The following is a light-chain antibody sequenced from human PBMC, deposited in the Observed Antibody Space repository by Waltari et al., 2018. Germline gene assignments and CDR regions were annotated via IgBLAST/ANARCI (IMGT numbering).Light chain of an antibody. CDR3: GAWDSSLGVGV. CDR2: EDY. J-gene: IGLJ3*02. Sequence: QSVLTQPPSVSAAPGQKVSISSSGSTPNIGNHYVSWYQQFPGTAPKLLIYEDYRRPSGIPDRFSGSKSGASATLDITGLQTGDEADYYCGAWDSSLGVGVLGGGTRVTIL. CDR1: TPNIGNHY. V-gene: IGLV1-51*01.